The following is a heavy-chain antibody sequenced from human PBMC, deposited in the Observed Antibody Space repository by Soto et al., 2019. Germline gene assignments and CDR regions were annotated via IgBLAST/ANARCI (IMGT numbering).Heavy chain of an antibody. Sequence: ASVKVSCKASGYTFTSYAMHWVRQAPGQRLEWMGWINAGNGNTKYSQKFQGRVTITRDTSASTAYMELSSLRSEDTAVYYCERLGNYYYYGMNIWGQGTTVTAAS. D-gene: IGHD6-13*01. CDR3: ERLGNYYYYGMNI. CDR1: GYTFTSYA. V-gene: IGHV1-3*01. CDR2: INAGNGNT. J-gene: IGHJ6*02.